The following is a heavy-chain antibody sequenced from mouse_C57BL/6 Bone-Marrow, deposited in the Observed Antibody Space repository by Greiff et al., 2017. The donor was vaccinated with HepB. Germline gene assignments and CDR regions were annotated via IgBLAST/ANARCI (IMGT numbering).Heavy chain of an antibody. V-gene: IGHV1-55*01. J-gene: IGHJ4*01. Sequence: VQLQQPGAELVKPGASVKMSCKASGYTFTSYWITWVKQRPGQGLEWIGDIYPGSGSTNYNEKFKSKATLTVDTSSSTAYMQLSSLTSEDSAVYYCASRGYYGRYAMDYWGQGTSVTVSS. CDR3: ASRGYYGRYAMDY. CDR1: GYTFTSYW. CDR2: IYPGSGST. D-gene: IGHD1-1*01.